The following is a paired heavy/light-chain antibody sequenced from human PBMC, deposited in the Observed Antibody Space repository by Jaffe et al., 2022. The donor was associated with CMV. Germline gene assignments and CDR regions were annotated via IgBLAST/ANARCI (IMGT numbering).Heavy chain of an antibody. CDR1: GYTFTDYY. CDR2: VSPHTGGT. Sequence: QVHLVQSGAEVKKPGASVTVSCKASGYTFTDYYIHWVRQAPGQRLEWMGWVSPHTGGTNYAQKFQGRVTMTTDTSITTSYMKLSRLRSDDTAVFYCAKSRTSPGGSGWYDFDSWGQGTLVTVSS. J-gene: IGHJ4*02. CDR3: AKSRTSPGGSGWYDFDS. D-gene: IGHD6-19*01. V-gene: IGHV1-2*02.
Light chain of an antibody. J-gene: IGKJ4*01. Sequence: EIVLTQSPATLSLSPGKRATLSCRASLSIRNHLAWYQQKAGQSPRLLIYDASNRATGIPARFSGSGSGTDFTLTINSLEPEDFAVYYCQQRSRWPLTFGGGTKVEI. V-gene: IGKV3-11*01. CDR2: DAS. CDR3: QQRSRWPLT. CDR1: LSIRNH.